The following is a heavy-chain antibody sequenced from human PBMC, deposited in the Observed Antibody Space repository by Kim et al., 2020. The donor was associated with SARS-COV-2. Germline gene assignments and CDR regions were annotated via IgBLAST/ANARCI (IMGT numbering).Heavy chain of an antibody. Sequence: KGRFTISRDNSKNTLYLQMNSLRAEDTAVYYCAREEGSMVRGVIGEWFDPWGQGTLVTVSS. D-gene: IGHD3-10*01. J-gene: IGHJ5*02. V-gene: IGHV3-30*07. CDR3: AREEGSMVRGVIGEWFDP.